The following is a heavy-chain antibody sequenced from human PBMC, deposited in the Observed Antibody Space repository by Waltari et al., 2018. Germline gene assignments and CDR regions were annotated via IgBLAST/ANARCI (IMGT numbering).Heavy chain of an antibody. V-gene: IGHV4-38-2*01. D-gene: IGHD2-15*01. Sequence: QVQLQESGPGLVKPSETLSLTCAVSGYSISSGYYWGWIRQPPGKGLEWIGSIYHSGSTYYNPALKSRVTISVDTSKNQFSLKLSSVTAADTAVYYCARSWVPYCSGGSCSAWFDPWGQGTLVTVSS. CDR3: ARSWVPYCSGGSCSAWFDP. J-gene: IGHJ5*02. CDR1: GYSISSGYY. CDR2: IYHSGST.